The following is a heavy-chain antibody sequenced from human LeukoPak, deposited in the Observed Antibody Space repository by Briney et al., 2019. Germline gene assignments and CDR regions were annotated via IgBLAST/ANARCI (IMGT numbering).Heavy chain of an antibody. V-gene: IGHV3-21*01. CDR1: GFTFSSYS. Sequence: GGSLRLSCAASGFTFSSYSMNWVRQAPGKGLEWVSSISSSSSYIYYADSVKGRFTISRDNAKNSLYLQMNSLRAEDTAVYYCARDVFGRGSGSYGDDNWFDPWGQGTLVTVSS. CDR2: ISSSSSYI. CDR3: ARDVFGRGSGSYGDDNWFDP. D-gene: IGHD3-10*01. J-gene: IGHJ5*02.